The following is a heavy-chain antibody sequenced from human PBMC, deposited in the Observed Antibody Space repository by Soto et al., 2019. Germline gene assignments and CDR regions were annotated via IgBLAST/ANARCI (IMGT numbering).Heavy chain of an antibody. V-gene: IGHV3-7*03. Sequence: EVQLVESGGGLVQPGGSLRLSCAASGFTFNSSWMTWVRQAPGKGLEWVANVKQRGSETYYVDSVKGRFTISRDDARNALYLQMNSLRAEDTAVYFCARGYNIDYWGQGTLVTVSS. D-gene: IGHD5-18*01. J-gene: IGHJ4*02. CDR1: GFTFNSSW. CDR2: VKQRGSET. CDR3: ARGYNIDY.